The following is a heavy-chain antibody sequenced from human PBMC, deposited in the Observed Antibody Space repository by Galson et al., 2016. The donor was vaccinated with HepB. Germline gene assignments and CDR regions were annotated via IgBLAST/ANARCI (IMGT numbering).Heavy chain of an antibody. D-gene: IGHD1-1*01. J-gene: IGHJ6*02. CDR2: IWYDGSNK. CDR3: ARVSHKTTEGGIWGIDV. Sequence: SLRLSCAASGFNFINSGIHWVRQAPGKGLEWVAVIWYDGSNKYYADSVKGRFTISRDNSKNTVFLEMNSLRAEDTAVYYCARVSHKTTEGGIWGIDVWGQGTTVIVSS. CDR1: GFNFINSG. V-gene: IGHV3-33*01.